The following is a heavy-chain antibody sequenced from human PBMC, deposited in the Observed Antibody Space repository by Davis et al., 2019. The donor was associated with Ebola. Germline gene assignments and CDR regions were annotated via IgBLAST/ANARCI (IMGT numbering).Heavy chain of an antibody. CDR1: GFTFTSSG. CDR2: IVVGSGNT. CDR3: ARSWGVVVVPAAIPAWFDP. V-gene: IGHV1-58*02. Sequence: SVKVSCKASGFTFTSSGMQWVRQARGQRLEWIGWIVVGSGNTNYAQKLQGRVTMTTDTSTSTAYMELRSLRSDDTAVYYCARSWGVVVVPAAIPAWFDPWGQGTLVIVSS. D-gene: IGHD2-2*02. J-gene: IGHJ5*02.